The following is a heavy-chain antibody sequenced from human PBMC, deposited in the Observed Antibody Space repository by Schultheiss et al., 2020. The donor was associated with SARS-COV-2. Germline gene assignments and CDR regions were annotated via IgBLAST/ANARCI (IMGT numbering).Heavy chain of an antibody. Sequence: ASVKVSCKASGYTFTSYDINWVRQATGQGLEWMGWMNPNSGNTGYAQKFQGWVTMTRDTSISTAYMELSRLRSDDTAVYYCARNWNQQGEFDPWGQGTLVTVSS. CDR1: GYTFTSYD. CDR2: MNPNSGNT. V-gene: IGHV1-8*01. J-gene: IGHJ5*02. D-gene: IGHD1-1*01. CDR3: ARNWNQQGEFDP.